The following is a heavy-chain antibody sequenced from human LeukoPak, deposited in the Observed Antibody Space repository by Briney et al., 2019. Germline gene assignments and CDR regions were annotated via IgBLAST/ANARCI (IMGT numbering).Heavy chain of an antibody. Sequence: PSETLSLTCTVSGGSISSYYWSWIRQPPGKGLEWIGYIYYSGCTNYNPSLKSRVTISVDTSKNQFSLKLSSVTAADTAVYYCARLWFGELLRDDNWFDPWGQGTLVTISS. CDR2: IYYSGCT. CDR1: GGSISSYY. D-gene: IGHD3-10*01. J-gene: IGHJ5*02. CDR3: ARLWFGELLRDDNWFDP. V-gene: IGHV4-59*08.